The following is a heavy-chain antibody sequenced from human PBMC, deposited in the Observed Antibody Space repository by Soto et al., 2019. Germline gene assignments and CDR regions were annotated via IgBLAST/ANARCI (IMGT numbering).Heavy chain of an antibody. D-gene: IGHD2-2*01. CDR2: IRGEAYGGTA. CDR1: GLSFGIYT. J-gene: IGHJ4*02. V-gene: IGHV3-49*03. CDR3: CSPKPSYATSLYYFDN. Sequence: GGSLRLSCSASGLSFGIYTISWFRQAPGKGLEWVGFIRGEAYGGTAEYAASVKGRFTISRDDSKGIAYLQMNSLKTEDTAVYYCCSPKPSYATSLYYFDNWGQGTLVTVSS.